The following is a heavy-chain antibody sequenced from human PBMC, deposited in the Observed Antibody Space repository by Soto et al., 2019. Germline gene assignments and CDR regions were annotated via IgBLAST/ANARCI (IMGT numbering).Heavy chain of an antibody. D-gene: IGHD2-2*01. CDR2: ISSGGSSI. J-gene: IGHJ4*02. V-gene: IGHV3-48*03. CDR3: ARDIGVGPVGFDY. Sequence: EVQLVESGGGLVQPGGSLRLSCATSGFTFSSYEMNWVRQAPGKGLEWVSHISSGGSSIYYADSVKGRFTISRDNAKNSVYLQMNSLRAEDTAVYYCARDIGVGPVGFDYWGQGTLVTVSS. CDR1: GFTFSSYE.